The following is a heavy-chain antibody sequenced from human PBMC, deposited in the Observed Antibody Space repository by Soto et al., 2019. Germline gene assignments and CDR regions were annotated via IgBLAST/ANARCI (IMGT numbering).Heavy chain of an antibody. Sequence: SDTLSLPWTVSGGSIRSYYWSWIRQPAGKGLEWIGRIYTTGSTNYNPSLKSRVTMSVDTSKNQFSLKLSSVTAADAAVYYCARVEGREGWFDPWGQGNLVTGSS. CDR1: GGSIRSYY. CDR2: IYTTGST. D-gene: IGHD1-1*01. V-gene: IGHV4-4*07. CDR3: ARVEGREGWFDP. J-gene: IGHJ5*02.